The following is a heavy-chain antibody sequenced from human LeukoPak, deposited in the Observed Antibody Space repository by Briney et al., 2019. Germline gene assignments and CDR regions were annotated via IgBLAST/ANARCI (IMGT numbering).Heavy chain of an antibody. CDR1: GFTFSSYA. V-gene: IGHV3-23*01. CDR3: AKNYYDSSGYYSREVLTYFDY. Sequence: QTGGSLRLSCAASGFTFSSYAMSWVRQAPGKGLEWVSAISGSGGSTYYADSVKGRFTISRDNSKNTLYLQMNSLRAEDTAVYYCAKNYYDSSGYYSREVLTYFDYWGQGTLVTVSS. CDR2: ISGSGGST. D-gene: IGHD3-22*01. J-gene: IGHJ4*02.